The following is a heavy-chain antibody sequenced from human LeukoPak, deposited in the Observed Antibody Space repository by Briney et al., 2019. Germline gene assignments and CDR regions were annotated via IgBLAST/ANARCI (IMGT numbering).Heavy chain of an antibody. CDR3: ARVLYYYDSSGYLPLDY. CDR1: GFTFSSYS. D-gene: IGHD3-22*01. CDR2: ISSSSSYI. J-gene: IGHJ4*02. V-gene: IGHV3-21*01. Sequence: GGSLRLSCAASGFTFSSYSMNWVRQAPGKGLEWVSSISSSSSYIYYADSVKGRFTISRDNSKNTLYLQMNSLRAEDTAVYYCARVLYYYDSSGYLPLDYWGQGTLVTVSS.